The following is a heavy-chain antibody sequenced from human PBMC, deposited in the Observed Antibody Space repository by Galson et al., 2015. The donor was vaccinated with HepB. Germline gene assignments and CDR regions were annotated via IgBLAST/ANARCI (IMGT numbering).Heavy chain of an antibody. CDR3: ARARYGASAPDH. CDR2: ISGYNSDR. CDR1: GYSFTQYG. V-gene: IGHV1-18*01. Sequence: SVKVSCKASGYSFTQYGISWVRQAPGHGLEWMGWISGYNSDRNYAQSLQGRVTMTSDTSTTSVYLELRSLRSDDTAVYYCARARYGASAPDHWDQGTLVTVSS. D-gene: IGHD1-14*01. J-gene: IGHJ5*02.